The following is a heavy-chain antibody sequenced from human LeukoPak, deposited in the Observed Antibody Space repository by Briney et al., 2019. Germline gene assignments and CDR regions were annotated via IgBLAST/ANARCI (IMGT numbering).Heavy chain of an antibody. D-gene: IGHD3-22*01. CDR1: GYTLTELS. J-gene: IGHJ4*02. CDR3: ATDLGNYYDSSGSLTRPAAFGY. V-gene: IGHV1-24*01. Sequence: ASVKVSCKVSGYTLTELSMHWVRQAPGKGLEWMGGFDPEDGETIYAQKFQGRVTMTEDTSTDTAYMELSSLRSEDTAVYYCATDLGNYYDSSGSLTRPAAFGYWGQGTLVTVSS. CDR2: FDPEDGET.